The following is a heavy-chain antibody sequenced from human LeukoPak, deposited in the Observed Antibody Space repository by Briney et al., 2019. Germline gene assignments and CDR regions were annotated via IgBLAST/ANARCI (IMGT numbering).Heavy chain of an antibody. CDR2: IKQNGSEK. J-gene: IGHJ6*03. V-gene: IGHV3-7*01. Sequence: GGSLRLSCAASGFTFSSYWMSWVRQAPGKGLEWVANIKQNGSEKYYVDSVKGRFTISRDNAKNSLYLQMNSLRAEDTAVYYCARDRQYSSSYYYYYYMDVWGKGTTVTVSS. CDR3: ARDRQYSSSYYYYYYMDV. D-gene: IGHD6-13*01. CDR1: GFTFSSYW.